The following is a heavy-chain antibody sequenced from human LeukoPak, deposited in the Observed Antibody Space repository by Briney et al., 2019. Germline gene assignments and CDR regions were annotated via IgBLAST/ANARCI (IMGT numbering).Heavy chain of an antibody. CDR2: ISSSSNYI. D-gene: IGHD5-18*01. Sequence: PGGSLRLSCAVSGFTFSSYNMNWVRQAPGKGLEWISSISSSSNYIYYADSVKGRFTISRDNAKNSLYLQMNSLRAEDTAVYYCARSHDTPMIRGHLDHWGQGTLVTVSS. CDR1: GFTFSSYN. J-gene: IGHJ4*02. V-gene: IGHV3-21*01. CDR3: ARSHDTPMIRGHLDH.